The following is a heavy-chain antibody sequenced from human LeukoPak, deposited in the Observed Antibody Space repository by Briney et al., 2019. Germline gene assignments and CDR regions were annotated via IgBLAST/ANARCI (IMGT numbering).Heavy chain of an antibody. Sequence: GASVKVFCKASGYTFTSYDIKWVRQATGQGLEWMGWMNPNSGNTGYAQKFQGRVTMTRNTSISTAYMELSSLRSEDTAVYYCATQYSSGWYVGYYYYYGMDVWGQGTTVTVSS. J-gene: IGHJ6*02. V-gene: IGHV1-8*01. CDR3: ATQYSSGWYVGYYYYYGMDV. D-gene: IGHD6-19*01. CDR1: GYTFTSYD. CDR2: MNPNSGNT.